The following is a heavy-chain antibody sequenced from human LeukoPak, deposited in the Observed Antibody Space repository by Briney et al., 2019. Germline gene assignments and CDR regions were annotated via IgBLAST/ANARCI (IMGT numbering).Heavy chain of an antibody. V-gene: IGHV1-18*01. Sequence: APVKVSCKASGYTFTSYGISWVRQAPGQGLEWMGWISAYNGNTNYAQKLQGRVTMTTDTSTSTAYMELRSLRSEDTAVYYCATGTMVRGVMGGDYWGQGTLVTVSS. D-gene: IGHD3-10*01. J-gene: IGHJ4*02. CDR1: GYTFTSYG. CDR3: ATGTMVRGVMGGDY. CDR2: ISAYNGNT.